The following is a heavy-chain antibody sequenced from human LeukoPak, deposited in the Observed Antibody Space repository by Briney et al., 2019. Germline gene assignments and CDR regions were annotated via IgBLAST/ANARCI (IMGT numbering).Heavy chain of an antibody. V-gene: IGHV1-2*02. CDR2: INPNSGGT. CDR3: ARADRLHGGPYLIGP. D-gene: IGHD2-21*01. CDR1: GYTFTDYY. Sequence: KVSCKTSGYTFTDYYLHWVRQAPGQGLEWMGWINPNSGGTSSAQKFQGRVTMTRDTSITTVYMEVSWLTSDDTAIYYCARADRLHGGPYLIGPWGQGTLVTVSS. J-gene: IGHJ5*02.